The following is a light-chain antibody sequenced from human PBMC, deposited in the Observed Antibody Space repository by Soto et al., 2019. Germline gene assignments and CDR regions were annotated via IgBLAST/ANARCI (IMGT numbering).Light chain of an antibody. CDR1: QSVRSNY. CDR2: DAS. CDR3: QQYGISPLT. J-gene: IGKJ4*01. V-gene: IGKV3-20*01. Sequence: EIVLTQSPGTLSLSPGERATLSCRASQSVRSNYLAWYQQKPGQAPRFLMYDASSRATGIPDRFSGSGSGTDFTLTISRLEPEDFAVYYCQQYGISPLTFGGGTQVEIK.